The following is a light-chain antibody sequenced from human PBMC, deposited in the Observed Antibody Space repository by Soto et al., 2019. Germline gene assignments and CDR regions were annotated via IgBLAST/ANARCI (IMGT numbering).Light chain of an antibody. CDR3: AAWDYSLNGVV. Sequence: QSVLTQPPSASGTPGQRVSISCSGGSSNIGTNSVNWYQQFPGTSPKLLIYSNNLRPSGVPDRFSGSKSGTSASLAISGLQSEDEADYYCAAWDYSLNGVVFGGGTKLTVL. V-gene: IGLV1-44*01. CDR2: SNN. CDR1: SSNIGTNS. J-gene: IGLJ3*02.